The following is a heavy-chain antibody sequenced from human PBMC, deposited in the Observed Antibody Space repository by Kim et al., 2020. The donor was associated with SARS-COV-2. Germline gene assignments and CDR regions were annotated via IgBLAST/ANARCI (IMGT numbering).Heavy chain of an antibody. J-gene: IGHJ6*02. V-gene: IGHV1-18*04. CDR2: ISAYNGNT. CDR1: GYTFTSYG. D-gene: IGHD6-19*01. CDR3: ARVAVSLRKPSDYGMDV. Sequence: ASVKVSCKASGYTFTSYGISWVRQAPGQGLEWMGWISAYNGNTNYAQKLQGRVTMTTDTSTSTAYMELRSLRSDDTAVYYCARVAVSLRKPSDYGMDVWGQGTTVTVSS.